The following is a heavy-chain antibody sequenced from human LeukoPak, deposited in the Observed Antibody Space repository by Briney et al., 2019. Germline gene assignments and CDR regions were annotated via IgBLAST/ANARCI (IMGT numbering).Heavy chain of an antibody. CDR1: GFTFSSYS. CDR2: ISSSSSYM. CDR3: ARDRIVGATSFWFDP. Sequence: GGSLRLSCAASGFTFSSYSMNWVRQAPGKGLEWVSSISSSSSYMYYADSVKGRFTISRDNAKNSLYLQMNSLRAEDTAVYYCARDRIVGATSFWFDPWGQGTLVTVSS. D-gene: IGHD1-26*01. J-gene: IGHJ5*02. V-gene: IGHV3-21*01.